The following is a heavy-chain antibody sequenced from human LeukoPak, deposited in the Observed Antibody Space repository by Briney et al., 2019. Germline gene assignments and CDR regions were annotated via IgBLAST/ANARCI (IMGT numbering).Heavy chain of an antibody. Sequence: SETLSLTCTVSGGSISSSSYYWGWIRQPPGKGLEWIGTMYYSGGSYYNPSLKSRVTISVDTSKNQFSLKLSSVTAADTAVYYCASLYYYDSSGYYGNAFDIWGQGTMVTVSS. CDR3: ASLYYYDSSGYYGNAFDI. D-gene: IGHD3-22*01. CDR1: GGSISSSSYY. CDR2: MYYSGGS. J-gene: IGHJ3*02. V-gene: IGHV4-39*07.